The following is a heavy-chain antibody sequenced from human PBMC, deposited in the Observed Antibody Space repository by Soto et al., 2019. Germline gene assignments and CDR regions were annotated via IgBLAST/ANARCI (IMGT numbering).Heavy chain of an antibody. J-gene: IGHJ4*02. CDR2: ISYDGSNK. V-gene: IGHV3-30-3*01. D-gene: IGHD2-15*01. CDR1: EFTFSHYS. Sequence: GGSLRLSCAASEFTFSHYSMHWVRQAPDLGLEWVAFISYDGSNKYYADSVKGRFTISRDNANNTLFLQMSSLRVEDTGVYYCARDRQRALVVVAATGGFDSWGQGTLVTVSS. CDR3: ARDRQRALVVVAATGGFDS.